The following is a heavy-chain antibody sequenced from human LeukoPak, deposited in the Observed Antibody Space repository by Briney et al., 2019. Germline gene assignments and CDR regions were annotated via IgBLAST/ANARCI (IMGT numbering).Heavy chain of an antibody. CDR1: GVSISSSSYY. CDR2: IYYSGST. V-gene: IGHV4-39*01. J-gene: IGHJ2*01. CDR3: ARHVPSRLRICVGTTDWYLEP. D-gene: IGHD7-27*01. Sequence: PSETLSLTRTVSGVSISSSSYYWGWIRQPPGKGLEWIGDIYYSGSTNYNPSLKSRVTVSVDTSRNQFSLKLSSVTAADTAVYYWARHVPSRLRICVGTTDWYLEPLGRGTLVTVSS.